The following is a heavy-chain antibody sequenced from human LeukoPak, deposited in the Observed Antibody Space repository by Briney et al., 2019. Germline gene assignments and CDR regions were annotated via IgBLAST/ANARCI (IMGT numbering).Heavy chain of an antibody. V-gene: IGHV3-48*01. Sequence: PGGSLRLSCVASDFTVSTNYMNWVRQAPGQGLEWVSYISSGGGTTYYADSVKGRFTISRDNAKNSLFLQMNSLRAEDTAVYYCASSGNYYMAYWGQGIVVTVSS. CDR1: DFTVSTNY. CDR2: ISSGGGTT. D-gene: IGHD1-26*01. CDR3: ASSGNYYMAY. J-gene: IGHJ4*02.